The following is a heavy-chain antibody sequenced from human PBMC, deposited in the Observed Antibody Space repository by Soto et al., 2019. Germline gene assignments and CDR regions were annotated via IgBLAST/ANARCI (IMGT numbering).Heavy chain of an antibody. CDR1: GGSISSYY. CDR2: IYYSGST. V-gene: IGHV4-59*01. Sequence: SETLSLTCTVSGGSISSYYWSWIRQPPGKGLEWIGYIYYSGSTNYNPSLKSRVTISVDTSKNQFSLKLSSVTAADTAVYYGARDIRYSSSWYRGYWFDPWGQGTLVTVSS. D-gene: IGHD6-13*01. CDR3: ARDIRYSSSWYRGYWFDP. J-gene: IGHJ5*02.